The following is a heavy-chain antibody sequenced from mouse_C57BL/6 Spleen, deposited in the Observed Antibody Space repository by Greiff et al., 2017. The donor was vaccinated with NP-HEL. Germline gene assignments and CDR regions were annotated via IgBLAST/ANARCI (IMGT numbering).Heavy chain of an antibody. CDR3: ARAYSNYVFAY. V-gene: IGHV1-82*01. Sequence: VNLVESGPELVKPGASVKISCKASGYAFSSSWMNWVKQRPGKGLEWIGRIYPGDGDTNYNGKFKGKATLTADKSSSTAYMQLSSLTSEDSAVYFCARAYSNYVFAYWGQGTLVTVSA. CDR2: IYPGDGDT. D-gene: IGHD2-5*01. J-gene: IGHJ3*01. CDR1: GYAFSSSW.